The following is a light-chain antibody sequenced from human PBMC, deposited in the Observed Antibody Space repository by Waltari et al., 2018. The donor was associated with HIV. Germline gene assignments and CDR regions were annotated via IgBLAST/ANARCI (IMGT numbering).Light chain of an antibody. Sequence: QSVLTQPPSVSAAPGQKVTISCSGSSSNIGSNSVSWYQQLPGTAPKLIIYDNYKQPSGIPDRFSDSKSGTSATLGITGLQTGGEADFYCGTWDSRLDGGVFGTGTEVTVL. CDR1: SSNIGSNS. V-gene: IGLV1-51*01. J-gene: IGLJ1*01. CDR2: DNY. CDR3: GTWDSRLDGGV.